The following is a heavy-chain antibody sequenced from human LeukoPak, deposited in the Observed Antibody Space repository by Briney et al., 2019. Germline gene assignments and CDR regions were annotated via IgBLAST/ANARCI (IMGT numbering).Heavy chain of an antibody. CDR1: GFTFTSSA. CDR3: AALDIVATPDAFDT. D-gene: IGHD5-12*01. V-gene: IGHV1-58*01. J-gene: IGHJ3*02. CDR2: IVVGSGNT. Sequence: EASVKVSCKASGFTFTSSAEQWVRQARGQRLEWIGWIVVGSGNTNYAQKFQERVTITRDMSTSTAYMELSSLRSEDTAVYYCAALDIVATPDAFDTWGQGTMDTVSS.